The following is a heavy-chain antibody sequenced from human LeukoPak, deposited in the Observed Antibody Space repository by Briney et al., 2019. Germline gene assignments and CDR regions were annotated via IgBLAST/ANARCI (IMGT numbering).Heavy chain of an antibody. CDR2: IYYSGST. CDR1: GGSISSGDYY. CDR3: ARIIVVVPAAIEGFGY. Sequence: SETLSLTCTVSGGSISSGDYYWSWIRQPPGKGLEWIGYIYYSGSTYYNPSLKSRVTISVDTSKNQFSLKLSSVTAADTAVYYCARIIVVVPAAIEGFGYWGQGTLVTVSS. D-gene: IGHD2-2*02. V-gene: IGHV4-30-4*08. J-gene: IGHJ4*02.